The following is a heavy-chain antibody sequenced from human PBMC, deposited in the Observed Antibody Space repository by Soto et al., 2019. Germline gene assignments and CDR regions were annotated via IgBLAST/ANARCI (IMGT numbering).Heavy chain of an antibody. J-gene: IGHJ3*01. Sequence: ETLSDTCTVSGGSVSSGSNYWSWLRQHPGKGLEWIGYIYYSGSTYYNPYLTSRVTMSVDTSTDQFSLRLSSVTAADTAVDYCVRRELKPRHKKSSNVCGQGT. D-gene: IGHD1-1*01. CDR2: IYYSGST. CDR1: GGSVSSGSNY. V-gene: IGHV4-39*01. CDR3: VRRELKPRHKKSSNV.